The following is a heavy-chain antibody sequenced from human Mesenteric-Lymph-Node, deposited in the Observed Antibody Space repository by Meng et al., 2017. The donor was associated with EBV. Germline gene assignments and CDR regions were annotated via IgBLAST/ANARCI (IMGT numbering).Heavy chain of an antibody. CDR2: IFHIGST. Sequence: DPGQGLVMPLGTLSLTCAVLWGSIISSTWWSWVRQPPGKGLEWIGEIFHIGSTNYNPTLKSRVTISVDKSKNHFSLKLSSVTAADTAVYYCARDGGPSGSYAYWFDPWGQGTLVTVSS. D-gene: IGHD1-26*01. J-gene: IGHJ5*02. CDR3: ARDGGPSGSYAYWFDP. CDR1: WGSIISSTW. V-gene: IGHV4-4*02.